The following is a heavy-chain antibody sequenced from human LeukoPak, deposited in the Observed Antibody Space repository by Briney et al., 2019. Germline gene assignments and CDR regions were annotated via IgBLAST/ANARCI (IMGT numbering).Heavy chain of an antibody. D-gene: IGHD2-15*01. CDR2: TSPSSSTI. CDR3: ARSDCSGGACYSDY. CDR1: GFTFSAYT. V-gene: IGHV3-48*04. J-gene: IGHJ4*02. Sequence: PGGSLRLSCVASGFTFSAYTMNWVRQAPGKGLEWISYTSPSSSTIYYAASVQGRFTISRDDAKNSLFLQLSSPRADDTAVYNCARSDCSGGACYSDYWGQGTLVTVSS.